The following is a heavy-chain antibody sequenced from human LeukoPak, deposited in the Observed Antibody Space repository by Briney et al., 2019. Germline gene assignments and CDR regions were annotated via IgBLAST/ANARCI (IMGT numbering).Heavy chain of an antibody. CDR3: ARDYSTVTAILYYFDY. V-gene: IGHV3-33*01. Sequence: GGSLRLSCAASGFTFCSYGMHWVRQAPGKGLEWVAVIWYDGSNKYYADSVKGRFTISRDNSKNTLYLQMNSLRAEDTAVYYCARDYSTVTAILYYFDYWGQGTLVTVSS. CDR2: IWYDGSNK. J-gene: IGHJ4*02. D-gene: IGHD2-21*02. CDR1: GFTFCSYG.